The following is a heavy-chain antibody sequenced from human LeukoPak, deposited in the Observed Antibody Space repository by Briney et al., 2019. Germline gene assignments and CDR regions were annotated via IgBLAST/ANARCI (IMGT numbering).Heavy chain of an antibody. J-gene: IGHJ4*02. CDR1: GFTFRNYG. Sequence: GGSLRLSCIASGFTFRNYGMSWVRQAPGKGLEWVSGLSDAGVRIFYSDSVKGRFTISRDNSKNTLYLQMDSLRAEDTAVYYCANTHCDSSPIVWNFWDQGTLVTVSS. CDR2: LSDAGVRI. CDR3: ANTHCDSSPIVWNF. D-gene: IGHD6-6*01. V-gene: IGHV3-23*01.